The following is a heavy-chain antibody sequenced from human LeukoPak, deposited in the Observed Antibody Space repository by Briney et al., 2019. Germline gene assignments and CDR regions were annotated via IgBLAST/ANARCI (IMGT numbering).Heavy chain of an antibody. V-gene: IGHV1-2*02. CDR2: INPNSGGT. D-gene: IGHD3-10*01. Sequence: ASVNVSCTPSGYTFTGYYMHWVRQAAGQGLEWMGWINPNSGGTNYAQKFQGRVTMTRDTSISTAYMELSRLRSDDTAVYYCARDQSYGSGSRRMDVWGKGTTVTVSS. CDR1: GYTFTGYY. J-gene: IGHJ6*04. CDR3: ARDQSYGSGSRRMDV.